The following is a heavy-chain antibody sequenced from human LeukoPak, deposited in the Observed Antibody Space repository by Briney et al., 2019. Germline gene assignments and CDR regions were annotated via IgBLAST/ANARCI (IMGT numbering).Heavy chain of an antibody. J-gene: IGHJ3*02. CDR2: ISSSSSYI. CDR3: ARGSSGWSPAHAFDI. Sequence: GGSLRLSCAASGLTFSSYSMNWVRQAPGKGLEWVSSISSSSSYIYYADSVKGRFTISRDNAKNPLYLQMNSLRAEDTAVYYCARGSSGWSPAHAFDIWGQGTMVTVSS. D-gene: IGHD6-19*01. CDR1: GLTFSSYS. V-gene: IGHV3-21*01.